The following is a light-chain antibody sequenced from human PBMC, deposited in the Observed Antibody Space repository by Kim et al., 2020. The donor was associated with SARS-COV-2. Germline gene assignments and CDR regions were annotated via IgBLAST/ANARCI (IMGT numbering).Light chain of an antibody. CDR1: KLGEKY. Sequence: VSPGQTASITCSGDKLGEKYACWYQQKPGQSPVLVIYQDSKRRSGIPGRFSGSNSGNTATLTISGTQAMDEADYYCQTWDSSTVVFGGGTKLTVL. J-gene: IGLJ2*01. CDR2: QDS. CDR3: QTWDSSTVV. V-gene: IGLV3-1*01.